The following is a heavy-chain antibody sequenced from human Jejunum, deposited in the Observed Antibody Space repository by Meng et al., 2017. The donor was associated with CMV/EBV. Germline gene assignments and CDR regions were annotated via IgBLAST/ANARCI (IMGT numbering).Heavy chain of an antibody. V-gene: IGHV3-53*01. CDR1: GITVSTNY. CDR2: IYTSGNT. Sequence: CAASGITVSTNYMNWVRQAPGKGLEWVSVIYTSGNTYYADSVKGRFTISRDSSTNTAYLQMNSLRNEDTAVYYCARDPFDYWLDPWGQGTLVTVSS. CDR3: ARDPFDYWLDP. J-gene: IGHJ5*02.